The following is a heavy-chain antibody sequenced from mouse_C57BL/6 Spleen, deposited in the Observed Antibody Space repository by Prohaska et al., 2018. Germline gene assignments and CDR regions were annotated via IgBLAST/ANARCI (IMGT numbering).Heavy chain of an antibody. V-gene: IGHV8-12*01. CDR3: ARSYYSNSWYFDV. D-gene: IGHD2-5*01. Sequence: QVTLKESGPGILQSSQTLSLTCSFSGFSLSTSGMGVSWIRQPSGKGLEWLAHIYWDDDKRYNPSLKSRLTISKDTSRNQVYRKSTSVDTADTATSYCARSYYSNSWYFDVWCTGTTVTVSS. J-gene: IGHJ1*03. CDR1: GFSLSTSGMG. CDR2: IYWDDDK.